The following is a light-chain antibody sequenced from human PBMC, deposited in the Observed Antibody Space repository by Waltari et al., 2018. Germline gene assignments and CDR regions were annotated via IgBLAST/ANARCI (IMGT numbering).Light chain of an antibody. CDR3: NSRDSSGNHLV. CDR1: SLRSYY. J-gene: IGLJ3*02. Sequence: SSELTQDPAVSVALGQTVRITCQGDSLRSYYASWYQQKPGQAPVLVIYGKNNRPPGNPDRFSGSSSGNTASLTITGAQAEDEADYYCNSRDSSGNHLVFGGGTKLTVL. CDR2: GKN. V-gene: IGLV3-19*01.